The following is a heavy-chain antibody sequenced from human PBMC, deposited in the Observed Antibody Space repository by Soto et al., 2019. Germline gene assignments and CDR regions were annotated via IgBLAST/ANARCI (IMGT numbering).Heavy chain of an antibody. CDR2: INHSGST. CDR3: GCSSSSRPFDY. CDR1: GGSFSGYY. Sequence: PSETLSLTCAVYGGSFSGYYLSWIRQPPGKGLECIGEINHSGSTNYNPSLKSRVTISVDTSKNQFSLKLSSVTAADTAVYYCGCSSSSRPFDYWGQGTLVTVYS. D-gene: IGHD6-6*01. V-gene: IGHV4-34*01. J-gene: IGHJ4*02.